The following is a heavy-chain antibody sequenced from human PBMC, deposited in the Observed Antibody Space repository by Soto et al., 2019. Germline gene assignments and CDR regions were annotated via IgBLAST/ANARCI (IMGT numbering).Heavy chain of an antibody. Sequence: GGSLRLSCAASGFTFEDYTMHWVRQAPGKGLEWVSMISWDGGNTYYADSVKGRFTISRDNSKNSLYLQMNSLRTEDTALYYCAKDTSWTIDYWGQGTLVTVSS. CDR3: AKDTSWTIDY. V-gene: IGHV3-43*01. J-gene: IGHJ4*02. CDR1: GFTFEDYT. D-gene: IGHD4-17*01. CDR2: ISWDGGNT.